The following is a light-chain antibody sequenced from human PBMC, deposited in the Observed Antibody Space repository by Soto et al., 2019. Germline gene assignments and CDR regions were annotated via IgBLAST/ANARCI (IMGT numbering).Light chain of an antibody. CDR3: MQSLELPRT. Sequence: DIVMTQTPISLSVTPGQPTSISCKSSQSLLHSDGKTYLSWYLQKPGQPPQLLISEVSNRFSGVPDRCSGSGSGTEFTLKISRGEADDVGVYYCMQSLELPRTFGQGTKVEIK. J-gene: IGKJ1*01. CDR1: QSLLHSDGKTY. CDR2: EVS. V-gene: IGKV2D-29*01.